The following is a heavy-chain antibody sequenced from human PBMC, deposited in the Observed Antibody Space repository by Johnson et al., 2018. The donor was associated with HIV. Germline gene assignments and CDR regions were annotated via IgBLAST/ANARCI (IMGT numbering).Heavy chain of an antibody. Sequence: VQLVESGGDLVKPGGSLRVSCAASGFTFSDAWMNWVRQAPGKGLEWVSGISWNSANIGYADSVRGRFTISRYNAKNSLFLQMNSLRAEDTAVYYCASGDVFDIWGQGTMVTVSS. J-gene: IGHJ3*02. D-gene: IGHD6-25*01. V-gene: IGHV3-9*01. CDR2: ISWNSANI. CDR3: ASGDVFDI. CDR1: GFTFSDAW.